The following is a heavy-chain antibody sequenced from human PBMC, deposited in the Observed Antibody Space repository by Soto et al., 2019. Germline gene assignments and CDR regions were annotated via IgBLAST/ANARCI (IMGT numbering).Heavy chain of an antibody. Sequence: LETLSLTCALYGGVFRGYYWSWVRPPPGKGVEWDGGNNHSGSTNYNPSLKSRVTISVDTSKNQFSLKLSSVTAADTAVYYCARGSHPRSINNSGWYFYYYYYGMDVWGQGTTVTVSS. D-gene: IGHD6-19*01. V-gene: IGHV4-34*01. CDR2: NNHSGST. J-gene: IGHJ6*02. CDR1: GGVFRGYY. CDR3: ARGSHPRSINNSGWYFYYYYYGMDV.